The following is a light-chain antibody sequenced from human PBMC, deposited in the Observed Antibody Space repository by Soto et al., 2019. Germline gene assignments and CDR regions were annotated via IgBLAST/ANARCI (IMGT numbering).Light chain of an antibody. J-gene: IGKJ4*01. CDR2: DAS. CDR1: QNVSRF. CDR3: QQRSNWPPLT. Sequence: EIVLTQSPATLSLSPGERATLSCRASQNVSRFLAWYQRRPGQPPRLLIYDASKRASDIPARFSGSGSGTDLTLTIGSLEPEDSAVYYCQQRSNWPPLTFGGGTKVEIK. V-gene: IGKV3-11*01.